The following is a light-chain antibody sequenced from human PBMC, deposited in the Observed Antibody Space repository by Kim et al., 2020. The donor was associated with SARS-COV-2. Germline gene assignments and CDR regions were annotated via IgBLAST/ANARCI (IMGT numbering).Light chain of an antibody. V-gene: IGKV1-9*01. Sequence: IQLTQSPFSLSASVGDRVTITCRASQDIGSYLAWYQLKPGKAPKLLIYATTTLLSGVPSRFSGSGSATHFTLTISSLQPEDFATYYCRQLNSDPEITFGQGTRLEIK. CDR1: QDIGSY. CDR3: RQLNSDPEIT. J-gene: IGKJ5*01. CDR2: ATT.